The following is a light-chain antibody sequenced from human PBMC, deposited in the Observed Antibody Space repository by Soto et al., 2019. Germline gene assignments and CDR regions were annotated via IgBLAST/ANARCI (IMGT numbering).Light chain of an antibody. CDR1: QSVSSSY. Sequence: EIVLTQSPGTLSLSPGERATLSCRASQSVSSSYLAWYQQKPGQAPRLLIYDASRATGIQDRFSGSGSGTDFTLTITRLEPEDFAVYYCQHYGTSALFGPGNKVDI. V-gene: IGKV3-20*01. CDR3: QHYGTSAL. CDR2: DAS. J-gene: IGKJ3*01.